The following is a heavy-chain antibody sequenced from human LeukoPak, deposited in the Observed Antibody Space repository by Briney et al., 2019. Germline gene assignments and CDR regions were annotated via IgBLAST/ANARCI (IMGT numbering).Heavy chain of an antibody. CDR2: ISSSSSYI. D-gene: IGHD5-24*01. CDR3: ATESRDGYSPYFDY. CDR1: GFTFSSYS. J-gene: IGHJ4*02. Sequence: PGGSLRLSCAASGFTFSSYSMNWVRQAPGKWLEWVSSISSSSSYIYYADSLKGRFTISRDNAKNSLYLQMNSLRAEDTAVYYCATESRDGYSPYFDYWGQGTLVTVSS. V-gene: IGHV3-21*01.